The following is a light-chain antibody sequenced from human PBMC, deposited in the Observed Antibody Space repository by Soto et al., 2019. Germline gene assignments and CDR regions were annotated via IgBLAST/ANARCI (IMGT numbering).Light chain of an antibody. CDR2: AAS. J-gene: IGKJ1*01. Sequence: AIRMTQSPSSLSASTGDRVTITCRASQGISSYLAWYQQKPGKAPKLLIYAASTLQSGVPSRFSGSGSGTDFTLTISCLQSEDFATYYCQQYYSYPRWTLGQGTKVEIK. CDR3: QQYYSYPRWT. V-gene: IGKV1-8*01. CDR1: QGISSY.